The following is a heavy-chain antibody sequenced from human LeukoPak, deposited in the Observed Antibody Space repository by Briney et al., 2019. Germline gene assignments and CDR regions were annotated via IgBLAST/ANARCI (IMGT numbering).Heavy chain of an antibody. CDR2: IKTDGSEK. D-gene: IGHD1-26*01. Sequence: GGSLRLSCEASGFTFSSYWMSWVRQAPGKGLEWVANIKTDGSEKYYADSVKGRFTISRDNSKNTLYLQMNSLRAEDTAVYYCARDRRPYSGSYYSFGYWGQGTLVTVSS. V-gene: IGHV3-7*01. CDR1: GFTFSSYW. CDR3: ARDRRPYSGSYYSFGY. J-gene: IGHJ4*02.